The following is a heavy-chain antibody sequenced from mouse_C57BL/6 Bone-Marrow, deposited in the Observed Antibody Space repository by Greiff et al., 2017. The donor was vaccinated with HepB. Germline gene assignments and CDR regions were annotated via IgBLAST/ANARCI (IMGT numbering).Heavy chain of an antibody. Sequence: QVQLQQPGAELVRPGSSVKLSCKASGYTFTSYWMDWVKQRPGQGLEWIGNIYPSDSETHYNQKFKDKATLTVDKSSSTAYMQLSSLTSEDSAVYYCARYGGTNWFAYWGQGTLVTVSA. J-gene: IGHJ3*01. D-gene: IGHD1-1*01. V-gene: IGHV1-61*01. CDR2: IYPSDSET. CDR1: GYTFTSYW. CDR3: ARYGGTNWFAY.